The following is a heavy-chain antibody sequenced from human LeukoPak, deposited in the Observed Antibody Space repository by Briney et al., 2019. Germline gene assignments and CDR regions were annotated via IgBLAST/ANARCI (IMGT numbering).Heavy chain of an antibody. Sequence: SETLSLTCAVSGGSISSSNWWSWVRQPPGKGLEWIGEIYHSGSTNYNPSLKSRVTISVDTSKNQFSLKLSSVTAADTAVYYCARADYYGSGSYLPYYYYGMDVWGQGTTVTVSS. CDR3: ARADYYGSGSYLPYYYYGMDV. CDR2: IYHSGST. D-gene: IGHD3-10*01. CDR1: GGSISSSNW. J-gene: IGHJ6*02. V-gene: IGHV4-4*02.